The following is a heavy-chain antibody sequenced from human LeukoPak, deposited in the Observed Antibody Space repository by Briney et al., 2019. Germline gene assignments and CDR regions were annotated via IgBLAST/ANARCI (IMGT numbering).Heavy chain of an antibody. CDR2: ISANGGET. D-gene: IGHD1-7*01. V-gene: IGHV3-23*01. CDR1: GFTFSDYV. J-gene: IGHJ4*02. Sequence: GGSLRLSCAASGFTFSDYVMTWVRQAPGKGLEWVSSISANGGETSYADSVKGRFTISRDNSKNTLFLQMNSLRVEDSAVYYCAKDRSWNYYFDYWGQGTLVTVSS. CDR3: AKDRSWNYYFDY.